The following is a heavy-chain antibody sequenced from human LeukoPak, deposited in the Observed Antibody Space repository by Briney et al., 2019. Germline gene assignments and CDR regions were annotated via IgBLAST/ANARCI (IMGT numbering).Heavy chain of an antibody. CDR1: GGSFINYA. V-gene: IGHV1-69*13. J-gene: IGHJ1*01. CDR3: ARGSGYCSSTSCSKGYFQH. D-gene: IGHD2-2*03. Sequence: SVPVSFQASGGSFINYAISWVRQAPGQRLEWMGGIIPIFGTTNYAQKFQDRVTITADEASSTAYMELSSLRSEDTAVYYCARGSGYCSSTSCSKGYFQHGGQGTLATV. CDR2: IIPIFGTT.